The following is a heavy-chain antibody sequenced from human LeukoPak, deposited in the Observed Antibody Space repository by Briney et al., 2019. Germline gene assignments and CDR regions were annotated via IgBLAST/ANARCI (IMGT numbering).Heavy chain of an antibody. CDR1: GITFXXXX. CDR3: ARSAYXGXSVIED. D-gene: IGHD4-23*01. CDR2: INSDGRST. J-gene: IGHJ4*02. Sequence: RLSCXGSGITFXXXXXHWVRXAXGXGRXWVSRINSDGRSTNYADSVKGRFTISRDNAKNTLYLQMNSLRAEDTAVYYCARSAYXGXSVIEDWGRGTLVTVSS. V-gene: IGHV3-74*01.